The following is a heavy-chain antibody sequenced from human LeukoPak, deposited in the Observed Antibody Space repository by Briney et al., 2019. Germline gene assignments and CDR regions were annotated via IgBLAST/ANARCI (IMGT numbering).Heavy chain of an antibody. CDR3: ARSSHVLRFLEWFPTPRNWFDP. CDR1: GYTFTSYY. D-gene: IGHD3-3*01. V-gene: IGHV1-46*01. J-gene: IGHJ5*02. Sequence: GASVKVSCKASGYTFTSYYMHWVRQAPGQGLEWMGIINPSGGSTSYAQKFQGRVTMTRDTSTSTVYMELSSLRSEDTAVYYCARSSHVLRFLEWFPTPRNWFDPWGQGTLVTVSS. CDR2: INPSGGST.